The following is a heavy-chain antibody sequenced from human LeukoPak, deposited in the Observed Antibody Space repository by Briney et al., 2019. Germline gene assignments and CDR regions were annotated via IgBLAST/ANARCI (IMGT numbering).Heavy chain of an antibody. J-gene: IGHJ1*01. CDR2: ISGSGDKK. CDR3: AKGAYSREWFEEEEGGAEYFHH. V-gene: IGHV3-23*01. D-gene: IGHD3-10*01. CDR1: GFTFNSYA. Sequence: LSGGYLRLSCAASGFTFNSYAMSWVRQAPGKGLEWVSRISGSGDKKYYEDSVKGRFTISRDNSKNTVYLQMSSVRAEDTAIYFCAKGAYSREWFEEEEGGAEYFHHWGQGSLVVVSA.